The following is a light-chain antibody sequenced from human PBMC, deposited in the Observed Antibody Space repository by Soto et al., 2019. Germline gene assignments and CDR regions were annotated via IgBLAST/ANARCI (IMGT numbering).Light chain of an antibody. V-gene: IGKV1-27*01. CDR2: AAS. CDR3: QNYKSRSRRFGRA. Sequence: DVQLTQSPSSLSASVGDRISITCRASQGIHSYVAWYQQKPGRSPTILIYAASTLESGVPSRFSGSGSDTDFTLTISGLQPEDAGIYYCQNYKSRSRRFGRAFGQGTKVEIK. CDR1: QGIHSY. J-gene: IGKJ1*01.